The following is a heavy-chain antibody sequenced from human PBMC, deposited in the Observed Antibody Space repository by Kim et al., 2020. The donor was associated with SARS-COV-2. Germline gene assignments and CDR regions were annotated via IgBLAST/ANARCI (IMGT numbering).Heavy chain of an antibody. CDR1: GFTFSSYG. CDR2: ISYDGSNK. V-gene: IGHV3-30*18. CDR3: AKEKSAYCGGDCYSKAPFYP. J-gene: IGHJ5*02. D-gene: IGHD2-21*01. Sequence: GGSLRLSCAASGFTFSSYGMHWVRQAPGKGLEWVAAISYDGSNKYYADSVKGRFTISRDNSKNTLYLQMNSLRAEDTAVYYCAKEKSAYCGGDCYSKAPFYPWGQGTLVTVSS.